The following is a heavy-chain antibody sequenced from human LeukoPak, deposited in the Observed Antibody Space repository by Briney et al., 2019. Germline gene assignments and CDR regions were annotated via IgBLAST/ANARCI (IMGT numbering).Heavy chain of an antibody. J-gene: IGHJ4*02. Sequence: GESLKISCKSSGYRFISYWIGWVRQMPGKGPEWMGTIYPGDSNTRYSPSFQGQVTISVDKSIDTAYQQWSSLKASDSAIYYCARRGYCSGNSCYHYDSWGQGTLVTVSS. V-gene: IGHV5-51*01. CDR1: GYRFISYW. CDR2: IYPGDSNT. D-gene: IGHD2-15*01. CDR3: ARRGYCSGNSCYHYDS.